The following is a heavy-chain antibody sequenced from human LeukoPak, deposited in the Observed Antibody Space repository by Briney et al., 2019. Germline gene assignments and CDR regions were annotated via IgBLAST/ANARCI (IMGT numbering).Heavy chain of an antibody. V-gene: IGHV1-8*01. CDR3: ARELWGIRRGKGDY. Sequence: ASVKVSCKASGYTFTSYDINWVRQATGQGLAWMGWMNPNSGNTGYAQKFQGRVTMTRNTSISTAYMELSSLRSEDTAVYYCARELWGIRRGKGDYWGQGTLVTVSS. CDR1: GYTFTSYD. CDR2: MNPNSGNT. J-gene: IGHJ4*02. D-gene: IGHD3-16*01.